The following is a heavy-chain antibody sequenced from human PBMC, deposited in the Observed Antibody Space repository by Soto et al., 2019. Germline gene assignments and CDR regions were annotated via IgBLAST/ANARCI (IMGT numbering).Heavy chain of an antibody. CDR2: IKQDGSEK. Sequence: PGGSLRLSCAASGFTFSSYWMSWVRQAPGKGLEWVANIKQDGSEKYYVDSVKGRFTISRDNAKNSLYLQMNSLRAEDTAVYYCARSDTYYDFWSRYSSYYYGMDVWGQGTTVTVYS. D-gene: IGHD3-3*01. J-gene: IGHJ6*02. CDR3: ARSDTYYDFWSRYSSYYYGMDV. CDR1: GFTFSSYW. V-gene: IGHV3-7*03.